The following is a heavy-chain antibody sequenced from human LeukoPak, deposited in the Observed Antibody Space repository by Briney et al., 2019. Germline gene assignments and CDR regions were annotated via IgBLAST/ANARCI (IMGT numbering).Heavy chain of an antibody. CDR3: ARGRKSLFDY. CDR1: GYTFTVYY. CDR2: INPNSGGT. Sequence: ASVKVSCTASGYTFTVYYMHWVRQAPGQGLEWMGRINPNSGGTNYAQKFQGRVTMTRDTSISTAYMKLSRLRSDDTAVYYCARGRKSLFDYWGQGTLVTVSS. J-gene: IGHJ4*02. V-gene: IGHV1-2*06.